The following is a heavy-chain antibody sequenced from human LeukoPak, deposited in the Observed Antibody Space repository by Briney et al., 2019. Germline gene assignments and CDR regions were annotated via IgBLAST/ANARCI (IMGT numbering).Heavy chain of an antibody. D-gene: IGHD6-19*01. CDR3: AKGSSSGWPYFFDY. J-gene: IGHJ4*02. CDR2: ISGSGGST. V-gene: IGHV3-23*01. Sequence: GGSLRLSCAASGFTFSSYAVSWVRQAPGKGLEWVSAISGSGGSTYYADSVKGRFTISRDNSKNMLYLQMNSLRAEDTAVYYCAKGSSSGWPYFFDYWGQGTLVTVSS. CDR1: GFTFSSYA.